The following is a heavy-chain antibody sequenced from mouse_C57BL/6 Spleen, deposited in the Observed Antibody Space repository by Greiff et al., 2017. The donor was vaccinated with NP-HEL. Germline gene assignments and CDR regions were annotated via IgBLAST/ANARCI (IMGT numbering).Heavy chain of an antibody. CDR3: ARRTYYSNPGGY. Sequence: EVQLQESGTVLARPGASVKMSCKTSGYTFTSYWMHWVKQRPGQGLEWIGAIYPGNSDTSYNQKFKGKATLTVDTSSSTAYMQLSSLTSEDSAVYYCARRTYYSNPGGYWGQGTTLTVSS. CDR2: IYPGNSDT. V-gene: IGHV1-5*01. CDR1: GYTFTSYW. J-gene: IGHJ2*01. D-gene: IGHD2-5*01.